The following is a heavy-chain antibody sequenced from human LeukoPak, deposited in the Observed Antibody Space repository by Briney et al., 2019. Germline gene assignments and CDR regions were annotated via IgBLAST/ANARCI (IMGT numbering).Heavy chain of an antibody. V-gene: IGHV1-2*02. CDR3: ARDWDCTNGVCYTLFDP. J-gene: IGHJ5*02. CDR2: INPNSGGT. Sequence: EVSVKVSCKASGYTFTGYYMHWVRQAPGQGLEWMGWINPNSGGTNYAQKFQGRVTMTRDTSISTAYMELSRLRSDDTAVYYCARDWDCTNGVCYTLFDPWGQGTLVTVSS. CDR1: GYTFTGYY. D-gene: IGHD2-8*01.